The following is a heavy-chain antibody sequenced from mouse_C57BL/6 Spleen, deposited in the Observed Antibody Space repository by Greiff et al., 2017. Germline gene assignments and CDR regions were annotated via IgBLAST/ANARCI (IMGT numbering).Heavy chain of an antibody. CDR3: ARKRTEGYFDV. CDR2: IYPGSGNT. Sequence: QVQLQQSGPELVKPGASVKISCKASGYSFTSYYIHWVKQRPGQGLEWIGWIYPGSGNTKYNEKFKGKATLTADTSSSTAYMQLSSLTSEDSAVYYCARKRTEGYFDVWGTGTTVTVSS. J-gene: IGHJ1*03. V-gene: IGHV1-66*01. CDR1: GYSFTSYY.